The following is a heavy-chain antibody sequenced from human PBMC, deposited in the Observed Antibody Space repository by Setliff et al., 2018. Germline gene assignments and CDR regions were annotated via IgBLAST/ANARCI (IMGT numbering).Heavy chain of an antibody. CDR2: INLGGGST. J-gene: IGHJ6*02. CDR3: ARARHFGMDV. CDR1: GYTFTSYY. V-gene: IGHV1-46*01. Sequence: ASVKVSCKASGYTFTSYYVHWVRQAPGQGLEWMGLINLGGGSTSYAQTFEGRLTLTRDTSIRTTYMELATLRSDDTAVYYCARARHFGMDVWGQGTTVTVSS.